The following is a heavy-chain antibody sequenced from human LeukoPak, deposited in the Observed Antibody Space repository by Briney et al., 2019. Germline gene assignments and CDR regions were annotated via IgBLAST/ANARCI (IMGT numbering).Heavy chain of an antibody. J-gene: IGHJ6*03. Sequence: GGSLRLSCAASGLTFNSYWMHWVRQVAGKGLVWVARINGDASNTTYADSVKGRFTISRDNAKNTLYLQMNSLRAEDTALYYCGREVGVVNPKVYYYYMDVWGKGPTVPVPS. V-gene: IGHV3-74*03. D-gene: IGHD2-15*01. CDR3: GREVGVVNPKVYYYYMDV. CDR1: GLTFNSYW. CDR2: INGDASNT.